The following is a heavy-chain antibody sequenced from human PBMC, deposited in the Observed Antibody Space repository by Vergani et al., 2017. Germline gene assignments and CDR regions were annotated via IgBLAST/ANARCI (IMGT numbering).Heavy chain of an antibody. J-gene: IGHJ4*02. Sequence: EVQLVESGGGLVQPGGSLRLSCAASGFTFSSYEMNWVRQAPGKGLEWVSYISSSGSTIYYADSVKGRFTISRDNAKNSLYLQMNSLRAEDTAVYYCAREFGSGWYRGYFDYWGQGTLVTVSS. D-gene: IGHD6-19*01. V-gene: IGHV3-48*03. CDR1: GFTFSSYE. CDR2: ISSSGSTI. CDR3: AREFGSGWYRGYFDY.